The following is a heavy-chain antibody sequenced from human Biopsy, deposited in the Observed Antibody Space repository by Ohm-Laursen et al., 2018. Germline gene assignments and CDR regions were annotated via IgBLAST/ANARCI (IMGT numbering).Heavy chain of an antibody. D-gene: IGHD1-7*01. J-gene: IGHJ4*02. CDR2: IFNSGKT. CDR3: VRDGNYRLDQ. CDR1: DFTVSENY. Sequence: GSLRLSCAASDFTVSENYFTWVRQAPGKGLEWVSVIFNSGKTYYADSVKGRFTISRDNEKNTLDLQMNGLTVEDTAVYYCVRDGNYRLDQWGQGTLVTVSS. V-gene: IGHV3-53*01.